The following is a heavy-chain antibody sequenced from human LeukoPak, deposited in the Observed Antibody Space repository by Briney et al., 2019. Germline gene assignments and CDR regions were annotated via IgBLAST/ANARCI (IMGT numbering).Heavy chain of an antibody. CDR1: GYTFTSYG. V-gene: IGHV1-18*01. D-gene: IGHD4-17*01. Sequence: ASVNVSCKASGYTFTSYGISWVRQAPGQGLEWMGWISAYNGNTNYAQKLQGRVTMTRDTSISTAYMELSRLRSDDTAVYYCASGDGDYGTDYWGQGTLVTVSS. J-gene: IGHJ4*02. CDR3: ASGDGDYGTDY. CDR2: ISAYNGNT.